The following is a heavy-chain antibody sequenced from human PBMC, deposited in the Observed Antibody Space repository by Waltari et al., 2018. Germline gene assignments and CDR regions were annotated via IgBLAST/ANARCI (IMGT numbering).Heavy chain of an antibody. CDR2: INPNSGVT. J-gene: IGHJ4*02. D-gene: IGHD4-17*01. Sequence: QVQLVQSGTEVKKPGASVKVSCKASGYTFNGYYMHWVRQAPGQGLEWMGWINPNSGVTNYAQKFQGWVTMTRDTSITTAYMELRWLTSADTAIYYCALSYGDCSAPFDFWGQGTLVTVSS. V-gene: IGHV1-2*04. CDR1: GYTFNGYY. CDR3: ALSYGDCSAPFDF.